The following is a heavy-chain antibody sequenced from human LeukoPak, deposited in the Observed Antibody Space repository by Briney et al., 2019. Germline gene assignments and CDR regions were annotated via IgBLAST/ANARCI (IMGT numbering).Heavy chain of an antibody. D-gene: IGHD2/OR15-2a*01. CDR2: INSDGSWT. Sequence: GGSLRLSCAASGNYWMHWVRQAPGKGLVWVSHINSDGSWTSYTDSVKGRFTISKDNAKNTVYLQMNSLRAEDTAVYYCVSFYETYWGRGTLVTVSS. CDR1: GNYW. V-gene: IGHV3-74*01. J-gene: IGHJ4*02. CDR3: VSFYETY.